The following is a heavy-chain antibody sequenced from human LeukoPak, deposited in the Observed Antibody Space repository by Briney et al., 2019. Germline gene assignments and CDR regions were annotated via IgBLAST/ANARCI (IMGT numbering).Heavy chain of an antibody. J-gene: IGHJ6*03. D-gene: IGHD1-7*01. CDR2: IKSKSDGATT. CDR1: GYTFSSGW. CDR3: AAYLGTTSLQDYYYYMDV. V-gene: IGHV3-15*01. Sequence: GXSLRLSCAASGYTFSSGWMSWVRQAPGKGREWVGRIKSKSDGATTDYTETVKGRFTISRDNSKNTLYLQMNSLKTAVSAVYYCAAYLGTTSLQDYYYYMDVWGDGTTVTVSS.